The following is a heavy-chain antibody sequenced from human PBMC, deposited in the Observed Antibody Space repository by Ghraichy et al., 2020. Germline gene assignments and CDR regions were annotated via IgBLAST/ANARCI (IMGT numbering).Heavy chain of an antibody. J-gene: IGHJ4*02. Sequence: ASVKVSYKATGYSFGNYGIHWMRQAPGQSLEWMGWIHPGNGVAKYAQMFQGRVTFTIDTSTTTAFMEMGSLRSGDTAVYFCVRNWGGYYFDSWGLGTLVSVSA. CDR3: VRNWGGYYFDS. CDR2: IHPGNGVA. CDR1: GYSFGNYG. V-gene: IGHV1-3*01. D-gene: IGHD3-10*01.